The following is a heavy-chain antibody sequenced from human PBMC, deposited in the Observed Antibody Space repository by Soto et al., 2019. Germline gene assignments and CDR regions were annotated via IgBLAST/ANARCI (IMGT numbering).Heavy chain of an antibody. D-gene: IGHD2-15*01. V-gene: IGHV3-23*01. CDR1: GFTFSDYY. CDR3: ASGRKVVYYYYYMDV. J-gene: IGHJ6*03. Sequence: GGSLRLSCAASGFTFSDYYMNWIRQAPGKVLEWVSSISGSGGNTYYADSVKGRFTISRDNSKNTLYLQMNSLRAEDTAVYYCASGRKVVYYYYYMDVWGKGTTVTVSS. CDR2: ISGSGGNT.